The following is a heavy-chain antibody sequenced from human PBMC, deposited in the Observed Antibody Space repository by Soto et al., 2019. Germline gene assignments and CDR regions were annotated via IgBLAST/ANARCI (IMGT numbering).Heavy chain of an antibody. Sequence: SLRLSCAASGFTFSSYAMHWVRQAPGKGLEWVAVISYDGSNKYYADSVKGRFTISRDNSKNTLYLQMNSLRAEDTAVYYCARDYIAAAGTLAPCLDYWGQGTLVTVSS. CDR3: ARDYIAAAGTLAPCLDY. V-gene: IGHV3-30-3*01. J-gene: IGHJ4*02. CDR2: ISYDGSNK. D-gene: IGHD6-13*01. CDR1: GFTFSSYA.